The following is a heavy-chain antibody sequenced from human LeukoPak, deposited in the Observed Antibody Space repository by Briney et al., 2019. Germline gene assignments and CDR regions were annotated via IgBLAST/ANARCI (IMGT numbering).Heavy chain of an antibody. Sequence: GGSLKLSCAASGFTFSSYGMHWVRQAPGKGLEWVAVISYDGSNKYYADSVKGRFTISRDNSKNTLYLQMNSLRAEDTAVYYCAKDHGGIAIWGQGTMVTVSS. CDR1: GFTFSSYG. CDR2: ISYDGSNK. CDR3: AKDHGGIAI. V-gene: IGHV3-30*18. D-gene: IGHD6-13*01. J-gene: IGHJ3*02.